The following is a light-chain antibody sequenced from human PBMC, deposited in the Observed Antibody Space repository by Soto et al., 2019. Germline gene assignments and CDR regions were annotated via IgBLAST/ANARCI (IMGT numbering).Light chain of an antibody. CDR3: SSYTSSSTYD. V-gene: IGLV2-14*01. Sequence: QSALTQPASVSGSPGQSITISCTGTSTDIGRYNYVSWYQQHPGKAPKLMIYDVSNRPSGVSNRFSGSKSGNTASLTISGLQAEDESDYYCSSYTSSSTYDFGTGTKLTVL. J-gene: IGLJ1*01. CDR2: DVS. CDR1: STDIGRYNY.